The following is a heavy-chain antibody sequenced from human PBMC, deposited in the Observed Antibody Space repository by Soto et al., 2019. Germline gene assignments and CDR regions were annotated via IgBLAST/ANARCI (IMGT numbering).Heavy chain of an antibody. V-gene: IGHV4-30-4*01. Sequence: TLSLTCTVSGGSISSGDYYWSWIRQPPGKGLEWIGYIYYSGSTYYNPSLKSRVTISADTSKNQFSLKLSSVTAADTAVYYCARTAAVRGGRSGWFDPWGQGTLVTVSS. D-gene: IGHD3-10*01. CDR2: IYYSGST. CDR3: ARTAAVRGGRSGWFDP. J-gene: IGHJ5*02. CDR1: GGSISSGDYY.